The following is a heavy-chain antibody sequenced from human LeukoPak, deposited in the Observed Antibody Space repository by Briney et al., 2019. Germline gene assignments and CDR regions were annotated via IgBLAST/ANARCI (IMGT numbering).Heavy chain of an antibody. J-gene: IGHJ6*02. CDR3: ARVLVADSSGYYSWYYYYGMDV. Sequence: PSETLSLTCTVSGGSISSYYWSWIRQPPGKGLEWIGYIYYSGSTNYNPSLKSRVTISVDTSKNQFSLKLSSVTAADTAVYYCARVLVADSSGYYSWYYYYGMDVWGQGTTVTVSS. D-gene: IGHD3-22*01. CDR2: IYYSGST. V-gene: IGHV4-59*01. CDR1: GGSISSYY.